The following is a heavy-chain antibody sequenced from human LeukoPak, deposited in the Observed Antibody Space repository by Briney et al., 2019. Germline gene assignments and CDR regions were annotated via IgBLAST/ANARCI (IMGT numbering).Heavy chain of an antibody. D-gene: IGHD5-12*01. J-gene: IGHJ4*02. CDR3: AKSALGYSGYDYFDY. CDR2: ISYDGSNK. Sequence: PGGSLRLSCAASGFIFSSYPMHWVRQAPGKGLEWVAVISYDGSNKYYADFLKGRFTITRDNYKKTLYLQMNSMRAEDTAVYYCAKSALGYSGYDYFDYWGQGTLVTVSS. V-gene: IGHV3-30*04. CDR1: GFIFSSYP.